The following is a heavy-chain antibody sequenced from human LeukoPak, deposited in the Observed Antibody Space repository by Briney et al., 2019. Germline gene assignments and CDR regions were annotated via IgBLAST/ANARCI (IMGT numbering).Heavy chain of an antibody. D-gene: IGHD5-18*01. CDR1: GFTFSSYA. J-gene: IGHJ4*02. Sequence: PGGSLRLSCAASGFTFSSYAMSWVRQAPGKGLEWVANIKQGGSERNYVDSVKGRFTISGDNAKNSLFLQMDSLRAEDTAVYYCAMAGYSDGPFDFDYWGQGTLVTVSS. CDR3: AMAGYSDGPFDFDY. CDR2: IKQGGSER. V-gene: IGHV3-7*01.